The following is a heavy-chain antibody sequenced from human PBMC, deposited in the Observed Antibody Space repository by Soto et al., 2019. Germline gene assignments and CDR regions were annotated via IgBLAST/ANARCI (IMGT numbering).Heavy chain of an antibody. V-gene: IGHV3-11*05. J-gene: IGHJ6*02. CDR3: ARVYSSSWSNCYGMDV. CDR2: ISSSSSYT. Sequence: GGSLRLSCAASGFTFSDYYMSWIRQAPGKGLEWVSYISSSSSYTNYADSVKGRFTISRDNAKNSLYLQMNSLRAEDTAVYYCARVYSSSWSNCYGMDVWGQGTTVTVSS. D-gene: IGHD6-13*01. CDR1: GFTFSDYY.